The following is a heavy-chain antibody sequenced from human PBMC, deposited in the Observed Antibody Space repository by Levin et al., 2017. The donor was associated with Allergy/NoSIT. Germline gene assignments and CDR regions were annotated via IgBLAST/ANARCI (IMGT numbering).Heavy chain of an antibody. Sequence: SETLSLTCTVSGGSISSGDYYWSWIRQPPGKGLEWIGYIYYSGSTYYNPSLKSRVTISVDTSKNQFSLKLSSVTAADTAVYYCASQNCISTSCYRGWFDPWGQGTLVTVSS. CDR3: ASQNCISTSCYRGWFDP. V-gene: IGHV4-30-4*01. CDR2: IYYSGST. D-gene: IGHD2-2*01. CDR1: GGSISSGDYY. J-gene: IGHJ5*02.